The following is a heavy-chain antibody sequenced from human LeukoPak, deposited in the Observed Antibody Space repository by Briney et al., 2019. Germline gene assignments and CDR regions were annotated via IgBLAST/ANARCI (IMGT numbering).Heavy chain of an antibody. D-gene: IGHD6-19*01. Sequence: GSLRLSCAASGFTFSSYAMSWVRQAPGKGLEWVSAISGSGGSTYYADSVKGRFTISRDNSKNTLYLQMNSLRAEDTAVYYCAKDGVMEQWLKTWGQGTLVTVSS. CDR2: ISGSGGST. CDR3: AKDGVMEQWLKT. J-gene: IGHJ5*02. V-gene: IGHV3-23*01. CDR1: GFTFSSYA.